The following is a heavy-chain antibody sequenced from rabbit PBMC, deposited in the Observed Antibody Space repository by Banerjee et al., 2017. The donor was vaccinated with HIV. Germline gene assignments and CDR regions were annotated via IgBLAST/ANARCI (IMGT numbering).Heavy chain of an antibody. CDR3: ASDFWLDAGSV. V-gene: IGHV1S47*01. CDR1: SFDFSAYG. CDR2: IDPTFSGT. Sequence: QEQLVESGGGLVQPGGNLTLTCTASSFDFSAYGVSWVRQAPGKGLEWIGYIDPTFSGTYYAPWVNGRFTISSHNAQNTLYLRLNSLTAADTATYFCASDFWLDAGSVRGPGTLVTVS. J-gene: IGHJ2*01. D-gene: IGHD4-2*01.